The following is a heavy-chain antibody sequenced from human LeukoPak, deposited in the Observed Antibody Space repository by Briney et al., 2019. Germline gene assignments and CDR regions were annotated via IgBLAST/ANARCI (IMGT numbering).Heavy chain of an antibody. CDR1: GGSISSYY. V-gene: IGHV4-4*07. CDR2: IYTSGNT. J-gene: IGHJ4*02. D-gene: IGHD3-16*01. CDR3: ATARAYYDYVAGSLFPQNFDY. Sequence: SETLSLTCTVSGGSISSYYWSWIRQPAGKGLEWIGRIYTSGNTNYNPSLKSRVTMSVETSKNQFSLKLSSVTAADTAVYYCATARAYYDYVAGSLFPQNFDYWGQGTLVTVSS.